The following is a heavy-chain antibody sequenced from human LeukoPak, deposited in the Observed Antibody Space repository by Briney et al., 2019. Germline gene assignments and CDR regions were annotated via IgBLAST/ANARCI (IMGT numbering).Heavy chain of an antibody. J-gene: IGHJ5*02. CDR1: GGTFISYA. Sequence: SVKVSCKASGGTFISYAISWVRQAPGQGLEWMGGIIPIFGTANYAQKFQGRVAITADESTSTAYMELSSLRSEDTAVYYCARATLRFLEWLSSENWFDPWGQGTLVTVSS. V-gene: IGHV1-69*13. D-gene: IGHD3-3*01. CDR2: IIPIFGTA. CDR3: ARATLRFLEWLSSENWFDP.